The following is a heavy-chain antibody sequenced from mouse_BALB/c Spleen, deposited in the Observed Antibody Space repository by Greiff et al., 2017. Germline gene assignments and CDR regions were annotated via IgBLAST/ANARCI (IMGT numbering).Heavy chain of an antibody. CDR3: ARGSYYGSTLFAY. Sequence: EVNLVESGAELVKPGASVKLSCTASGFNIKDTYMHWVKQRPEQGLEWIGRIDPANGNTKYDPKFQGKATITADTSSNTAYLQLSSLTSEDTAVYYCARGSYYGSTLFAYWGQGTLVTVSA. CDR1: GFNIKDTY. V-gene: IGHV14-3*02. D-gene: IGHD1-1*01. CDR2: IDPANGNT. J-gene: IGHJ3*01.